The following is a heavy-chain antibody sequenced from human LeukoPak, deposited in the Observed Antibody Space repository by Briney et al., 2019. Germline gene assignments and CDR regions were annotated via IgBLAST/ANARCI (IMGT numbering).Heavy chain of an antibody. CDR1: GFTFSSYE. CDR3: AELGITMIGGV. D-gene: IGHD3-10*02. J-gene: IGHJ6*04. CDR2: ISSSGETI. Sequence: GGSLRLSCAASGFTFSSYEMHWVRQAPGKGLEWVSYISSSGETIYNADSVKGRFTISRDNAKNSLYLQMNSLRAEDTAVYYCAELGITMIGGVWGKGTTVTISS. V-gene: IGHV3-48*03.